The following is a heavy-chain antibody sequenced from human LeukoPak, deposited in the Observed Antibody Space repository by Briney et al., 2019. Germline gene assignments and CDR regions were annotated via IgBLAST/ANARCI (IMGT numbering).Heavy chain of an antibody. V-gene: IGHV3-23*01. CDR2: ISGSGGST. J-gene: IGHJ3*02. CDR1: GFTFSSYG. Sequence: GGSLRLSCAASGFTFSSYGMSWVRQAPGKGLEWVSAISGSGGSTYYADSVKGRFTISRDNSKNTLYLQMNSLRAEDTAVYYCGKDRVRGVIIYAFDIWGQGTMVTVSS. D-gene: IGHD3-10*01. CDR3: GKDRVRGVIIYAFDI.